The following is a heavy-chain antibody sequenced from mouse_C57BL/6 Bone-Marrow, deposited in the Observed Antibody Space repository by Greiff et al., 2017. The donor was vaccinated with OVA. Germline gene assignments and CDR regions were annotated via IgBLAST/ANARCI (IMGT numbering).Heavy chain of an antibody. D-gene: IGHD1-1*01. Sequence: VQLQQSGAELVRPGASVKLSCTASGFNIKDDYMHWVKQRPEQGLEWIGWIDPENGDTEYASKFQGKATITADTSSNTAYLQLSSLTSEDTAVYYWTTGTTVVYWYFDVWGTGTTVTVSS. CDR1: GFNIKDDY. CDR2: IDPENGDT. J-gene: IGHJ1*03. V-gene: IGHV14-4*01. CDR3: TTGTTVVYWYFDV.